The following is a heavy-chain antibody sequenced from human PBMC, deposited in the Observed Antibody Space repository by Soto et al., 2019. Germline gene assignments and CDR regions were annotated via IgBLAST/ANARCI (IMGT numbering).Heavy chain of an antibody. CDR2: IDPSDSYT. Sequence: PGESLKISCKGSGYSFTSYWISWVRQMPGKGLEWMGRIDPSDSYTNYSPSFQGYVTISADKSISTAYLQWSSLKASDTAMYYCATGPQLVLYYYDGMDVWGQGTTVTVSS. J-gene: IGHJ6*02. CDR3: ATGPQLVLYYYDGMDV. V-gene: IGHV5-10-1*01. CDR1: GYSFTSYW. D-gene: IGHD6-13*01.